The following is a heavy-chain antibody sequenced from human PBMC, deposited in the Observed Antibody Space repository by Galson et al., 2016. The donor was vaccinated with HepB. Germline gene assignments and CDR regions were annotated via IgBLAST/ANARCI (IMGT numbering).Heavy chain of an antibody. V-gene: IGHV1-46*01. CDR2: INPSGGST. D-gene: IGHD2-21*01. CDR3: ARAYCGGDCYSYGMDV. Sequence: SCKASGYTFTSYYMHWVRQASGQGLEWMGIINPSGGSTSYAQKFQGRVTMTRDTSTSTVYMELSSLRSEDTAVYYCARAYCGGDCYSYGMDVWGQGTTVTVSS. J-gene: IGHJ6*02. CDR1: GYTFTSYY.